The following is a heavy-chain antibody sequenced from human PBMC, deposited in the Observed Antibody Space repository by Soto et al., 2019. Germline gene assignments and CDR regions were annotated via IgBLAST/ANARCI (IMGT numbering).Heavy chain of an antibody. CDR2: ISGSGGST. J-gene: IGHJ4*02. D-gene: IGHD6-6*01. CDR3: AKGSSSFSSSSGAAPGLFNY. Sequence: EVQLLESGGGLVQPGGSLRLSCAASGFTFSSYAMSWVRQAPGKGLEWVSGISGSGGSTYSADSVKGRFTISRDNSNNTLYVQMNSLRAEDTAVYYCAKGSSSFSSSSGAAPGLFNYWGQGTLVTVSS. V-gene: IGHV3-23*01. CDR1: GFTFSSYA.